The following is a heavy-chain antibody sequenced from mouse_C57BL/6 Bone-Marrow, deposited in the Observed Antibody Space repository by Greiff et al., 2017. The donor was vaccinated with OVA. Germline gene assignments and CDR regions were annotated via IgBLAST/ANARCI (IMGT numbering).Heavy chain of an antibody. J-gene: IGHJ1*03. V-gene: IGHV1-72*01. Sequence: QVHVKQPGAELVKPGASVKLSCKASGYTFTSYWMHWVKQRPGRGLEWIGRIDPNSGGTKYNEKFKSKATLTVDKPSSTAYMQLSSLTSEDSAVYYCARSDYSNFYWYFDVWGTGTTVTVSS. D-gene: IGHD2-5*01. CDR2: IDPNSGGT. CDR3: ARSDYSNFYWYFDV. CDR1: GYTFTSYW.